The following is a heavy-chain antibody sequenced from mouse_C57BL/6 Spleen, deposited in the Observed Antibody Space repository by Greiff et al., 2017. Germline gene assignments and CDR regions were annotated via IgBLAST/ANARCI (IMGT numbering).Heavy chain of an antibody. D-gene: IGHD1-1*01. CDR1: GYTFTSYW. V-gene: IGHV1-64*01. CDR2: IHPNSGST. Sequence: VQLQQPGAELVKPGASVKLSCKASGYTFTSYWMHWVKQRPGQGLEWIGMIHPNSGSTNYNEKFKSKATLTVDKSSSTAYMQLSSLTSEDSAVYYCARGGYYGSSSSDYWGQGTTLTVSS. J-gene: IGHJ2*01. CDR3: ARGGYYGSSSSDY.